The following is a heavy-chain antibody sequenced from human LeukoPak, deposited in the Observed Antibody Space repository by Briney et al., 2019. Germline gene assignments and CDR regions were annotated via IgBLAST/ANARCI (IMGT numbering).Heavy chain of an antibody. V-gene: IGHV3-21*01. CDR3: AREHIAATPPDY. J-gene: IGHJ4*02. CDR2: ISSSSSYI. CDR1: GFTFSSYS. Sequence: GGSLRLSCAASGFTFSSYSMNWVRQAPGKGLEWVSSISSSSSYIYYADSVKGRFTISRDNAKNSLYLQMNSLRAEDTAVYYCAREHIAATPPDYWGQGTLVTVSS. D-gene: IGHD6-13*01.